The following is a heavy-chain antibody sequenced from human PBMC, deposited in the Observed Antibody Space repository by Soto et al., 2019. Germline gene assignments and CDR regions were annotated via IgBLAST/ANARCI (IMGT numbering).Heavy chain of an antibody. CDR3: ARALGLVYAIDGAVAGYMDV. CDR2: INHSGST. CDR1: GGSFSGYY. J-gene: IGHJ6*02. D-gene: IGHD2-8*01. V-gene: IGHV4-34*01. Sequence: SETLSLTCAVYGGSFSGYYWSWIRQPPGKGLEWIGEINHSGSTNYNPSLKSRVTISVDTSKNQFSLKLSSVTAADTAVYYCARALGLVYAIDGAVAGYMDVWGQGTTVTVSS.